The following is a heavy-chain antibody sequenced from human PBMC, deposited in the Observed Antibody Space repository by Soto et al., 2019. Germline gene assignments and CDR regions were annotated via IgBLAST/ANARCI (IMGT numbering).Heavy chain of an antibody. V-gene: IGHV1-69*02. CDR2: IIPILGIA. D-gene: IGHD3-9*01. CDR3: ASGHDILTGYYTTRNFDY. CDR1: GGTFSSYT. Sequence: ASVKVSCKASGGTFSSYTISWVRQAPGQGLEWMGRIIPILGIANYAQKFQGRVTITADKSTITAYMELSSLRSEDTAVYYCASGHDILTGYYTTRNFDYWGQGTLVTVSS. J-gene: IGHJ4*02.